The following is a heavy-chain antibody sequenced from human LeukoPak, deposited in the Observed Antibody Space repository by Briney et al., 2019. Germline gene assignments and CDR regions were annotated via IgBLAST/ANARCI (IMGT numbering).Heavy chain of an antibody. Sequence: GGSLRLSCAASGFTFSRYNMVWVRQAPGKGLEWVAVISYDGSNKYYADSVKGRFTISRDNSKNTLYLQMNSLRAEDTAVYYCAKDIVVVPAAIDYYYYYGMDVWGQGTTVTVSS. CDR2: ISYDGSNK. CDR1: GFTFSRYN. D-gene: IGHD2-2*01. V-gene: IGHV3-30*18. CDR3: AKDIVVVPAAIDYYYYYGMDV. J-gene: IGHJ6*02.